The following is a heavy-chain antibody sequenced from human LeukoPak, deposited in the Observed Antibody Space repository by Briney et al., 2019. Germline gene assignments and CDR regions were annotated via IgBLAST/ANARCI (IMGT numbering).Heavy chain of an antibody. CDR2: TNPNSGNT. CDR1: GYTFTSYV. Sequence: ASGKVSCKASGYTFTSYVINWVRQAAGQGLEWMGWTNPNSGNTGYEQKFQGRITMTRNTSISAAYMELSSLRSENTAVYCCARGHYGDYVFDFWGQGTLVTVSS. J-gene: IGHJ4*02. V-gene: IGHV1-8*01. CDR3: ARGHYGDYVFDF. D-gene: IGHD4-17*01.